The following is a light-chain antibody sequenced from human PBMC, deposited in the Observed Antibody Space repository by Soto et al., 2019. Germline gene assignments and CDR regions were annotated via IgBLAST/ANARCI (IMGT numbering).Light chain of an antibody. CDR3: QHYGGSPPIT. J-gene: IGKJ5*01. CDR1: QSVRSTS. V-gene: IGKV3-20*01. Sequence: VLTQSPGTLSLSPGERATLSCRASQSVRSTSLAWYQQKPGQAPRLLMYGASTRAPGIPDKFSGGGSETDFTLTISRLEPEDFAVYYCQHYGGSPPITFGQGIRLETK. CDR2: GAS.